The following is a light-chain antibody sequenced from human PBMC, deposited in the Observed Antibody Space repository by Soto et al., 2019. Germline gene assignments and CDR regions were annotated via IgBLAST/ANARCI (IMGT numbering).Light chain of an antibody. J-gene: IGKJ5*01. V-gene: IGKV3-11*01. CDR2: DAS. CDR3: QQRNDWRRGT. Sequence: DIVLTQSPATLSLPPGERATLSCRASQSVGRYLARYQQRPGQAPSLLIYDASNRATGVPARFSGGGSGTDFTLTISSLEPEDFAVYYCQQRNDWRRGTFGQGTRLEIK. CDR1: QSVGRY.